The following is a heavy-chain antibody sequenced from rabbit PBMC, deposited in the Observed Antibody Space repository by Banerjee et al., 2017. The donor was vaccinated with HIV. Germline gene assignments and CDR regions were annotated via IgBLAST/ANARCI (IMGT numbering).Heavy chain of an antibody. CDR2: TYDGSSGHT. CDR3: ARDLSGVIGGNFNL. J-gene: IGHJ4*01. Sequence: PLEASGGDLLLPEGLLPLTCTASGIDFSSYHLMCGVRQAPGKGLEWIARTYDGSSGHTYYARWAKGGCTISKTSSTTVTLQMTRLTAADTATYFCARDLSGVIGGNFNLWGPGTLVTVS. V-gene: IGHV1S45*01. D-gene: IGHD1-1*01. CDR1: GIDFSSYHL.